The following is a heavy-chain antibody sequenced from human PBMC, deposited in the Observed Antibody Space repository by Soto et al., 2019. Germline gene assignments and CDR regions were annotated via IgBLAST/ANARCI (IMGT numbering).Heavy chain of an antibody. CDR2: IKTDGTYA. D-gene: IGHD3-22*01. V-gene: IGHV3-74*01. CDR1: GFTFSTYW. Sequence: EVQLVESGGDLVQPGGSLRLSCAASGFTFSTYWMHWVRQAPGKGLLWVSRIKTDGTYATYADSVKGRFTISRDNAKNTLYLQMSSLRVDDAAVYYCAAGGSGYYANWGQGTLVTVSS. J-gene: IGHJ4*02. CDR3: AAGGSGYYAN.